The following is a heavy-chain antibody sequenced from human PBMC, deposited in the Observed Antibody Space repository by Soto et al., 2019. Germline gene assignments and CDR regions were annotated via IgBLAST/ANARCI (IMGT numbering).Heavy chain of an antibody. Sequence: EVQLLESGGGLVQPGGSLRLSCAASGFTFSSYAMSWVRQAPGKGLEWVSAISGSGGSTYYADSVKGRFTISRDNSKNPLYLQMNSLRAEDTAVYYCAKDKEYSYGYSDYWGQGTLVTVSS. CDR3: AKDKEYSYGYSDY. D-gene: IGHD5-18*01. CDR1: GFTFSSYA. CDR2: ISGSGGST. J-gene: IGHJ4*02. V-gene: IGHV3-23*01.